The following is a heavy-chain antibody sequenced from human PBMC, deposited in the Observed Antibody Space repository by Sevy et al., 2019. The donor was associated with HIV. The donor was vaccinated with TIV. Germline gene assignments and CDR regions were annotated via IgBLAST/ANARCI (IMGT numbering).Heavy chain of an antibody. D-gene: IGHD2-8*01. J-gene: IGHJ4*02. CDR2: VDNDGSGT. CDR1: GFTFTNYW. V-gene: IGHV3-74*03. CDR3: TRDMYGIDY. Sequence: GGSLRLSCAASGFTFTNYWMHWVRQAPGKGLVWVSRVDNDGSGTKYADSVKGRFTISRDNAKNTVYLQMNSLRAEDTAVYYCTRDMYGIDYWGPGTLVTVSS.